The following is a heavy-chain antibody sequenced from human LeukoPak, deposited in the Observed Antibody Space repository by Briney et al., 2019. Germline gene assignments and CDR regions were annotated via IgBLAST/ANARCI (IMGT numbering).Heavy chain of an antibody. CDR2: FDPENDER. CDR1: GHTLSELP. J-gene: IGHJ4*02. V-gene: IGHV1-24*01. D-gene: IGHD2-21*02. Sequence: ASVKVSCKVSGHTLSELPMYWVRQAPGEGLEWMGGFDPENDERIYAQKFRGRVTMTEDTSTNTAYMELSSLRSDDTAVYYCATEVTSIVPDYWGQGALVTVSS. CDR3: ATEVTSIVPDY.